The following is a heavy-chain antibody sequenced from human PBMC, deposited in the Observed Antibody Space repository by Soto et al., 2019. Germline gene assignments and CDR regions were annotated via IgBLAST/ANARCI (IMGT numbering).Heavy chain of an antibody. Sequence: ASVKVSCAASGFTFSSYWMSWVREAPGKGLEWVANIKQDGSEKYYVDSVKGRLTISRDNAKNSLYLQMNSLRAEDTAVYYCARTLQWLVPAGMDVWGQGTTVTVSS. CDR1: GFTFSSYW. V-gene: IGHV3-7*01. CDR2: IKQDGSEK. CDR3: ARTLQWLVPAGMDV. J-gene: IGHJ6*02. D-gene: IGHD6-19*01.